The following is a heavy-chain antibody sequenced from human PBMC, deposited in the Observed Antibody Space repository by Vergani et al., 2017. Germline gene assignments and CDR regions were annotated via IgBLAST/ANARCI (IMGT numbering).Heavy chain of an antibody. V-gene: IGHV3-53*01. J-gene: IGHJ6*03. D-gene: IGHD1-26*01. CDR3: ARETSGRHYYYYMDV. CDR1: GFTVSSNY. Sequence: EVQLVESGGGLIQPGGSLRLSCAASGFTVSSNYMSWVRQAPGKGLEWVSVIYSGGSTYYADSVKGRFTISRENSKNTLDLQMNSLRAEDTAVYYCARETSGRHYYYYMDVWGKGTTVTVSS. CDR2: IYSGGST.